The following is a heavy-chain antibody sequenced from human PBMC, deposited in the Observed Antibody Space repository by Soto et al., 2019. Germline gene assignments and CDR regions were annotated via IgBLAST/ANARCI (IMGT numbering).Heavy chain of an antibody. CDR3: AIRIAAAGTRYYYYYYGMDV. J-gene: IGHJ6*02. Sequence: ASVKVSCKASGYTFTSYAMHWVRQAPGQRLEWMGWINAGNGNTKYSQKFQGRVTITRDASASTAYMELSSLRSEDTAVYYCAIRIAAAGTRYYYYYYGMDVWGQGTTVTV. D-gene: IGHD6-13*01. CDR2: INAGNGNT. V-gene: IGHV1-3*01. CDR1: GYTFTSYA.